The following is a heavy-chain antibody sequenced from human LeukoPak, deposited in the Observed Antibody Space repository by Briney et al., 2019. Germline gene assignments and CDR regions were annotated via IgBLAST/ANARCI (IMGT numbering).Heavy chain of an antibody. CDR1: GFTFSGYS. V-gene: IGHV3-21*04. CDR3: ANAGWYCSSTSCPASTDY. Sequence: GGSLRLSCAASGFTFSGYSMNWIRQAPGKGLEWVSSFGTRSTSIYHAGSVKGRFAISRDNAKNSLYLQMNSLRAEDTAVYYCANAGWYCSSTSCPASTDYWGQGTLVTVSS. D-gene: IGHD2-2*01. J-gene: IGHJ4*02. CDR2: FGTRSTSI.